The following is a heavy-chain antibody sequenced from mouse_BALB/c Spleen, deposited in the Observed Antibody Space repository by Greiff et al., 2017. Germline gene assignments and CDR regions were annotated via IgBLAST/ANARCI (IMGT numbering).Heavy chain of an antibody. D-gene: IGHD2-10*02. CDR1: GFSLTSYG. Sequence: VQLKESGPGLVAPSQSLSITCTVSGFSLTSYGVHWVRQPPGKGLEWLGVIWAGGSTNYNSALMSRLSISKDNSKSQVFLKMNSLQTDDTAMYYCARDPYGNYYAMDYWGQGTSVTVSS. J-gene: IGHJ4*01. CDR3: ARDPYGNYYAMDY. CDR2: IWAGGST. V-gene: IGHV2-9*02.